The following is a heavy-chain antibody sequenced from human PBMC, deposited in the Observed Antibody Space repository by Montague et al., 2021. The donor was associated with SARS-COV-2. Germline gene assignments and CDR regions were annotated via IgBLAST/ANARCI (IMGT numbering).Heavy chain of an antibody. CDR3: ARHYSATLPAVY. CDR2: ISDSGST. CDR1: GGSTSSFY. Sequence: SETPSLTCTVSGGSTSSFYWSWFRQPPGKGLEWIGYISDSGSTNYNPSLTSRVTMSVDTSKNQFSLKVNSVTAADTAVYYCARHYSATLPAVYWGQGTLVTVS. V-gene: IGHV4-59*08. D-gene: IGHD2-15*01. J-gene: IGHJ4*02.